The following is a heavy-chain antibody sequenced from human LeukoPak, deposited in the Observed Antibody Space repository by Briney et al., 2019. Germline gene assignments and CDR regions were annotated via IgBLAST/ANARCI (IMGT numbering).Heavy chain of an antibody. V-gene: IGHV3-66*01. CDR2: IYSGGST. CDR1: GFTVSSND. D-gene: IGHD1-20*01. CDR3: ARGITGTINAFDI. J-gene: IGHJ3*02. Sequence: GGSLRLSCAASGFTVSSNDMSWVRQAPGKGLEWVSVIYSGGSTYYADSVKGRFTISRDNSKNTLYLQMNSLRAEDTAVYYCARGITGTINAFDIWGQGTMVTVSS.